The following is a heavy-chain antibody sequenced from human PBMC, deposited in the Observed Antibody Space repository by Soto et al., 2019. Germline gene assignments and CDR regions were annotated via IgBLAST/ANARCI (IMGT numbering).Heavy chain of an antibody. CDR1: GASLSGYD. V-gene: IGHV4-34*01. D-gene: IGHD2-2*01. CDR2: IKQSGGT. J-gene: IGHJ3*01. Sequence: PXETLSLTCAVYGASLSGYDWSWIRQPPGKGLEWIGEIKQSGGTNYNPSLKSRVTISMDTSKNQFSLRLKSVTAADTARYYCARDPYANAFDVWGRGTMVTV. CDR3: ARDPYANAFDV.